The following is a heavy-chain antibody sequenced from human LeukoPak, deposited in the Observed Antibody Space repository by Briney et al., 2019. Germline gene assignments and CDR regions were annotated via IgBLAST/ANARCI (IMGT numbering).Heavy chain of an antibody. D-gene: IGHD6-13*01. CDR2: ISYDGSNK. J-gene: IGHJ4*02. CDR3: ARDRRGYSSSWQFDY. Sequence: GGSLRLSCAASGFTFSSYSMNWVRQAPGKGLEWVAVISYDGSNKYYADSVKGRFTISRDNSKNTLYLQMNSLRAEDTAVYYCARDRRGYSSSWQFDYWGQGTLVTVSS. V-gene: IGHV3-30*03. CDR1: GFTFSSYS.